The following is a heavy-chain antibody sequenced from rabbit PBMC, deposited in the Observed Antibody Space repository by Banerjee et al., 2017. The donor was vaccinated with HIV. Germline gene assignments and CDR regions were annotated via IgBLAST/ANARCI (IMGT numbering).Heavy chain of an antibody. D-gene: IGHD8-1*01. J-gene: IGHJ4*01. V-gene: IGHV1S45*01. CDR1: GFDFSSDA. CDR2: IYAGSGST. Sequence: QEQLEESGGDLVKPGASLTLTCKASGFDFSSDAMCWVRQAPGKGLEWIACIYAGSGSTYYASWAKGRFTISKTSSTTVTLQMTSLTAADTATYFCARAGYVGNSYDLWGPGTLVTVS. CDR3: ARAGYVGNSYDL.